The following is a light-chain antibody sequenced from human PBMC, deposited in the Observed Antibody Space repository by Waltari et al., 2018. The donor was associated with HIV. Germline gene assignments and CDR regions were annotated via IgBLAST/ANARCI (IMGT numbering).Light chain of an antibody. CDR1: VLPKQY. CDR3: QSAESTGIGV. Sequence: SYELTQPPSVSVSPGQTARSTCSGDVLPKQYAYWYQQMPGQAPVLVIYKDSERPSGIPERFSASSSGTTVTLTISGVQAEDEADYYCQSAESTGIGVFGGGTKLTVL. CDR2: KDS. J-gene: IGLJ3*02. V-gene: IGLV3-25*03.